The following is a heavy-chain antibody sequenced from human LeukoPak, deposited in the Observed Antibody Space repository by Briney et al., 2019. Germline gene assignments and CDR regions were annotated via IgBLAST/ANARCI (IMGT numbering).Heavy chain of an antibody. D-gene: IGHD1-26*01. CDR3: ARRVGAWGYYYYYGMDV. J-gene: IGHJ6*02. CDR2: MNPNSGNT. Sequence: ASVKVSSKASGYTFTSYDINWVRQATGQGLEWMGWMNPNSGNTGYAQKFQGRVTMTRNTSISTAYMELSSLRSEDTAVYYCARRVGAWGYYYYYGMDVWGQGTTVTVSS. V-gene: IGHV1-8*01. CDR1: GYTFTSYD.